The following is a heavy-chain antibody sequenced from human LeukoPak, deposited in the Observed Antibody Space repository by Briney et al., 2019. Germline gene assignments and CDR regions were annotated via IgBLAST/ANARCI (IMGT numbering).Heavy chain of an antibody. J-gene: IGHJ5*02. CDR1: GFTFSHFA. Sequence: GRSLRLSCEASGFTFSHFAMHWVRQAPDRGLEWVAVIWSDATDEYYADSVKGRFTISRDNFKRTVSLEMNSLRAEDTAVYYCVKDAQRGFDYSNSLEHWGQGSLVIVSS. CDR2: IWSDATDE. V-gene: IGHV3-33*06. CDR3: VKDAQRGFDYSNSLEH. D-gene: IGHD4-11*01.